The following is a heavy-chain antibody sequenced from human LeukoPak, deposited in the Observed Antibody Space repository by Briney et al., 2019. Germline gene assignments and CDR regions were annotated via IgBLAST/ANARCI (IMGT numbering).Heavy chain of an antibody. Sequence: ASVQVSCKASGYTFTSYDINWVRQATGQGLEWMGWMNTNSGNTGHAQKFQGRLTMTRDTSTNTAYMELSSLRSEDTAVYYCARGGDIAVVPAAMVGPWGQGTLVTVSS. CDR2: MNTNSGNT. D-gene: IGHD2-2*01. CDR3: ARGGDIAVVPAAMVGP. V-gene: IGHV1-8*01. CDR1: GYTFTSYD. J-gene: IGHJ5*02.